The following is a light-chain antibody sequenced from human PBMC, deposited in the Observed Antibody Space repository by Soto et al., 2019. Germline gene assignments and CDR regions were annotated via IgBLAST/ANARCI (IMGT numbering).Light chain of an antibody. CDR3: QSYDSSNFWV. V-gene: IGLV6-57*02. CDR2: EDN. CDR1: SGSIASNY. J-gene: IGLJ3*02. Sequence: NFMLTQPHSVSESPGKTVTISCTGSSGSIASNYVQWYQQRPGSAPTTVIYEDNQRPSGVPDRFSGSIDSSSNSASLTISGLKTEDEDDYYCQSYDSSNFWVFGGGTKLTVL.